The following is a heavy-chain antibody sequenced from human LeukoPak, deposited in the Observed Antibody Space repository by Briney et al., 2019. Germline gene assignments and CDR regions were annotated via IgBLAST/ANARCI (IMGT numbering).Heavy chain of an antibody. V-gene: IGHV4-34*01. Sequence: PSETLSLTCAVYGGSFSGYYWSWIRQPPGKGLEWIGEINHSGSTNYNPSLKSRVTISVDTSKNQFSLKLSSVTAADTAVYYCARDSESIAVAGWDNWFDPWGQGTLVTVSS. J-gene: IGHJ5*02. D-gene: IGHD6-19*01. CDR3: ARDSESIAVAGWDNWFDP. CDR1: GGSFSGYY. CDR2: INHSGST.